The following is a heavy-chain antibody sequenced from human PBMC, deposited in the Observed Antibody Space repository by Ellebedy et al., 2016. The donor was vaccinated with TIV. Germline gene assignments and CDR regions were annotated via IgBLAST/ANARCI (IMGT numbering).Heavy chain of an antibody. D-gene: IGHD2-21*02. CDR1: GFKFDDYA. CDR2: INWNSGKI. Sequence: SLKISCAASGFKFDDYAMHWVRQVPGKGLEWVSGINWNSGKIGYGDSVKGRFTISRDNAKNSLYLQMNSLRPEDTALYYCAKDIRYCGGDCYEVDYLYGFNVWGRGTTVTVAS. J-gene: IGHJ6*02. V-gene: IGHV3-9*01. CDR3: AKDIRYCGGDCYEVDYLYGFNV.